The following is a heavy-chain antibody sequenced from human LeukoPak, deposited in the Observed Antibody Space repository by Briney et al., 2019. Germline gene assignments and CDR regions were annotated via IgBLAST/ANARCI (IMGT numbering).Heavy chain of an antibody. J-gene: IGHJ5*02. CDR3: ARCVSSSWYSACWFDP. CDR1: GGSISSGDYY. D-gene: IGHD6-13*01. V-gene: IGHV4-30-4*01. Sequence: SETLSLTCTVSGGSISSGDYYWSWIRQPPGKGLEWIGYIYYSGSTHYKPSLKSRVTISVDTSKNHFSLNLTSVTAADTAVYYCARCVSSSWYSACWFDPWGQGTLVTVSS. CDR2: IYYSGST.